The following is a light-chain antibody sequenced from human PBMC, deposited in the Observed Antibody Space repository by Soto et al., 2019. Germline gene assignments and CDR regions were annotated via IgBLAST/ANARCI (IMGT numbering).Light chain of an antibody. Sequence: EIVRTQSPASLSVSPGERATLSCRASQSVSNYVAWYQQKPGQAPRLLMSGASNRATGIPDGFTGSGSGTDFTLTISRLEPEDFAVYYCHQYGSSPPTFGQGTKVDI. CDR3: HQYGSSPPT. CDR2: GAS. V-gene: IGKV3-20*01. CDR1: QSVSNY. J-gene: IGKJ1*01.